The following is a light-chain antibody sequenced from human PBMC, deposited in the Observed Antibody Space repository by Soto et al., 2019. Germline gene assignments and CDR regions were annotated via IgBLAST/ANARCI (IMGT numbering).Light chain of an antibody. Sequence: DIQMTQSPSSLSASVGDRVTITCRASQSISSSLNWYQQKPGKAPKLLIYTASSLQSGVPSRFSGSGSGTDFTLTISSLQPEDFATYSCQQSYRTPYTFGQGTRLEIK. J-gene: IGKJ2*01. V-gene: IGKV1-39*01. CDR2: TAS. CDR1: QSISSS. CDR3: QQSYRTPYT.